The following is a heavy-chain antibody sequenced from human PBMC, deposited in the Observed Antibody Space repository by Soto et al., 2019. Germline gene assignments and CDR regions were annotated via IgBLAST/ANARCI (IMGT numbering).Heavy chain of an antibody. J-gene: IGHJ4*01. V-gene: IGHV4-59*01. CDR2: TYYNGTT. Sequence: SETLSLTCTVSGGSINSFYWNWIRKSPGKGLEWIGFTYYNGTTNYNPSLRSRVTISADGSRNQFSLKLNSVIAADTAVYYCARGVDYGDYPYFDYWGHGTLVTVSS. CDR3: ARGVDYGDYPYFDY. CDR1: GGSINSFY. D-gene: IGHD4-17*01.